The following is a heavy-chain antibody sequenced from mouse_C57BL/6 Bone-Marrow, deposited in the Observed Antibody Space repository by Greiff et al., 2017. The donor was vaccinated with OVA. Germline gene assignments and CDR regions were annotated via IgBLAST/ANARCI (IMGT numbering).Heavy chain of an antibody. CDR1: GYTFTSYW. D-gene: IGHD2-1*01. CDR2: IDPSASYT. J-gene: IGHJ4*01. V-gene: IGHV1-59*01. Sequence: QVQLQQPGAELVRPGTSVKLSCKASGYTFTSYWMHWVKQRPGQGLEWIGVIDPSASYTNYNQKLKGQATLTVDTSSSTAYMQLSSMTSEDSAVYYCAGGDLLCPRRGGPILAMDDWGQGTSVTVSS. CDR3: AGGDLLCPRRGGPILAMDD.